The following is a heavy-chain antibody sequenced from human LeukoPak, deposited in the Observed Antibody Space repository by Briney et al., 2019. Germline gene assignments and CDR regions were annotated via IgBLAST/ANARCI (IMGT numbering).Heavy chain of an antibody. V-gene: IGHV3-48*01. D-gene: IGHD3-3*01. CDR3: ARDYATIFGVVRGYFDY. CDR1: GFTFSSYI. CDR2: ITSSSTI. Sequence: GGSLRLSCAASGFTFSSYIMNWVRQAPGKGLEWVSYITSSSTIYYADSVKGRFTISRDNAKNSLYLQMNSLRAEDTAVYYCARDYATIFGVVRGYFDYWGQGTLVTVSS. J-gene: IGHJ4*02.